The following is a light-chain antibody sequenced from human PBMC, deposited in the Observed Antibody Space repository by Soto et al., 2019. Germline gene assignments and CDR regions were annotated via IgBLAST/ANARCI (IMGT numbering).Light chain of an antibody. CDR3: HQYGYQQT. Sequence: EIVLTQSPGTLSLSPGERATLSCRASQSVGSKSLAWYQQKSGQAPRLVVYGASSRATGIPDRFSGSGSGTVFTLTISRLEPEDFAVYYCHQYGYQQTFGQGTKVDIK. V-gene: IGKV3-20*01. CDR2: GAS. CDR1: QSVGSKS. J-gene: IGKJ1*01.